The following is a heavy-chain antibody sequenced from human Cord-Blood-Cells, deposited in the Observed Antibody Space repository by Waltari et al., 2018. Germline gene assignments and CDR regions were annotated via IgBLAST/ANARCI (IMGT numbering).Heavy chain of an antibody. CDR2: IKQDGSEK. J-gene: IGHJ4*02. V-gene: IGHV3-7*01. D-gene: IGHD3-16*01. CDR1: GFTFCRLW. CDR3: ARDGGGDY. Sequence: EVQLVESGGGWVQRGGSLRLSCAASGFTFCRLWRSWVSQGPGKGRRWVANIKQDGSEKYYVDSVKGRFTISRDNAKSSLYLQMNSLRAEDTAVYYCARDGGGDYWGQGTLVTVSS.